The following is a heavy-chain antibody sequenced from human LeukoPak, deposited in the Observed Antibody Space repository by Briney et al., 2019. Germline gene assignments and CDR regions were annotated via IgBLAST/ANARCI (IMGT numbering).Heavy chain of an antibody. CDR3: ARVGDYYDLSSYYKY. CDR2: ISYDGSNK. Sequence: GGSLRLSCAASEFTFSSYAMHWVRQAPGKGLEWVAVISYDGSNKYYADSVKGRFTISRDNSKNTLYLQMNSLRAEDTAIYYCARVGDYYDLSSYYKYWGQGTLVTVSS. V-gene: IGHV3-30-3*01. D-gene: IGHD3-22*01. J-gene: IGHJ4*02. CDR1: EFTFSSYA.